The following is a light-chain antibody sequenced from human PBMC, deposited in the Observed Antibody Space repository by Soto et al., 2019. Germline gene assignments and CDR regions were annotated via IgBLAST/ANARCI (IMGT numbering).Light chain of an antibody. CDR2: KAS. V-gene: IGKV1-5*03. J-gene: IGKJ1*01. CDR3: QQYNSYSFWT. Sequence: DIQMTQSPSTLSASVGDRVTIACRASQSISSWLAWYQQKPGKAPKLLIYKASSLESGVPSRFSGSGSGTEFTLTISSLQPDDFATYYCQQYNSYSFWTFGQGTKVDNK. CDR1: QSISSW.